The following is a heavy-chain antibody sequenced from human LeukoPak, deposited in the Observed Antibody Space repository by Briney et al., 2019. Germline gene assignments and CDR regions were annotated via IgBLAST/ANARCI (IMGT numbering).Heavy chain of an antibody. CDR2: IYYSGST. J-gene: IGHJ4*02. CDR1: GGSISSGDYY. D-gene: IGHD3-22*01. Sequence: KPSETLSLNCTVSGGSISSGDYYWSWIRQPPGKGLEWIGYIYYSGSTYYNPSLKSRVTISVDTSKNQFSLKLSSVTAADTAVYYCAREGGYYDSSGYYSLALGYWGQGTLVTVSS. V-gene: IGHV4-30-4*02. CDR3: AREGGYYDSSGYYSLALGY.